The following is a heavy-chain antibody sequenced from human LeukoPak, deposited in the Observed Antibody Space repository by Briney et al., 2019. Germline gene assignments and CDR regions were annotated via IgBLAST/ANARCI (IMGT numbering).Heavy chain of an antibody. V-gene: IGHV1-18*01. Sequence: GASVKVSCKASVYTFTSYGISWVRQAPGQGLEWMGWISAYNGNTNYAQKLQGRVTMTTDTSTSTAYMELRSLRSDDTAVYYCARAFRYYYGSGSYHYYFDYWGQGTLVTVSS. CDR2: ISAYNGNT. D-gene: IGHD3-10*01. J-gene: IGHJ4*02. CDR3: ARAFRYYYGSGSYHYYFDY. CDR1: VYTFTSYG.